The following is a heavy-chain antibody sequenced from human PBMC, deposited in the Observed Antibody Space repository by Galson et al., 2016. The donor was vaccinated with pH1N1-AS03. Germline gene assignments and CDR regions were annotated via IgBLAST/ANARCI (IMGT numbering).Heavy chain of an antibody. V-gene: IGHV3-74*01. D-gene: IGHD3-16*01. Sequence: SLRLSCAGSGFSIRTYWMHWVRQVPGKGLVWVSRINTDGSNTDYAASVKDRFSLSRDNAKNTLYLQMNSLGAEDTALYYCARGSDDYIWGGYSGDYWSQGILVTVSS. J-gene: IGHJ4*02. CDR1: GFSIRTYW. CDR3: ARGSDDYIWGGYSGDY. CDR2: INTDGSNT.